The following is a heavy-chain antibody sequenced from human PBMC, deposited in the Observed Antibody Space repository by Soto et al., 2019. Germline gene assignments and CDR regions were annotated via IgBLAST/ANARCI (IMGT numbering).Heavy chain of an antibody. CDR1: GGSISSSNW. V-gene: IGHV4-4*02. CDR2: IYHSGST. CDR3: ATAAGCGGDCYGR. Sequence: SETLSLTCAVSGGSISSSNWWSWVRQPPGKGLEWIGEIYHSGSTNYNPSLKSRVTISVDTSKNQFSLKLSSVTAADTAVYYCATAAGCGGDCYGRWGQGTLVTVSS. J-gene: IGHJ4*02. D-gene: IGHD2-21*02.